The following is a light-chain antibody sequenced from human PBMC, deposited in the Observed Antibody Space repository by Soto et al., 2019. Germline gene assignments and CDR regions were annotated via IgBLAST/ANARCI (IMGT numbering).Light chain of an antibody. CDR3: TSYVGNDIWV. J-gene: IGLJ3*02. CDR1: SSDVGAYKY. V-gene: IGLV2-8*01. CDR2: EVT. Sequence: QSALTQPPSASGSXGQSVTISCTGTSSDVGAYKYVSWYQQYPGKAPKLMIYEVTKRPSGVPDRFSGSKSGNTASLTVSGLQAEDEADYYCTSYVGNDIWVFGGGTKVTVL.